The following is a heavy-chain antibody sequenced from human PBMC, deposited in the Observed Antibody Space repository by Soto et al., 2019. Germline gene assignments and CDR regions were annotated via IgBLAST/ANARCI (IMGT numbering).Heavy chain of an antibody. CDR3: ARIRGYYYGLDL. V-gene: IGHV3-23*01. CDR2: ITGTGGNT. Sequence: EEELLESGGGLVQPGGSLRLSCAASGFTLSTYGMTWVRQPPGKGLEWVSPITGTGGNTYYVDSMKGRFTVSRDNSKNMLYLQVNSLRAEGTAVYYCARIRGYYYGLDLWGQGTTVTVSS. CDR1: GFTLSTYG. J-gene: IGHJ6*02.